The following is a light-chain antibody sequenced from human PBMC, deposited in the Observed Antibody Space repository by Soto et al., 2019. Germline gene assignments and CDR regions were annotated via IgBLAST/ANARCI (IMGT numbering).Light chain of an antibody. V-gene: IGLV2-14*01. CDR1: SRDVGGYKY. Sequence: QSVLTQPASVSGSPGQSITISCTGTSRDVGGYKYVSWYQHHPGKAPKLMIYEVSNRPSGVSNRFSCSKSGNTASLTISGLQTEDAADYYCSSYTSSSTRVFGTGTKVTVL. CDR3: SSYTSSSTRV. J-gene: IGLJ1*01. CDR2: EVS.